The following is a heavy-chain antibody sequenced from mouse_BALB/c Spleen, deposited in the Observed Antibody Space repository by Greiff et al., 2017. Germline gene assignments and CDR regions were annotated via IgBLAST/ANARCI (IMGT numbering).Heavy chain of an antibody. CDR3: ARDYGNPGH. V-gene: IGHV14-3*02. J-gene: IGHJ3*01. Sequence: EVKLMESGAELVKPGASVKLSCTASGFNIKDTYMHWVKQRPEQGLEWIGRIDPANGNTKYDPKFQGKATITADTSSNTAYLQLSSLTSEDTAVYYCARDYGNPGHWGQGTLVTVSA. CDR2: IDPANGNT. CDR1: GFNIKDTY. D-gene: IGHD2-1*01.